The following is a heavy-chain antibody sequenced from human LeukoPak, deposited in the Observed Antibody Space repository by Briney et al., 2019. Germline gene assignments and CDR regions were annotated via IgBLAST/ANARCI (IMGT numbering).Heavy chain of an antibody. CDR2: ISYDGSNK. D-gene: IGHD3-3*01. CDR1: GFTFTSYT. Sequence: GGSLRLSCAASGFTFTSYTIHWVRQAPGKGLEWGTVISYDGSNKYYADSVKGRFTISRDNSKNTLYLQMNSLRAEDTAVYYCARGGQCYDLNRFVPWGQGTLVTVSS. J-gene: IGHJ5*02. CDR3: ARGGQCYDLNRFVP. V-gene: IGHV3-30-3*01.